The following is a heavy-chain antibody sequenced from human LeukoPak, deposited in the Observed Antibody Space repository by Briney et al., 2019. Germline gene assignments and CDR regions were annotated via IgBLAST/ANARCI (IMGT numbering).Heavy chain of an antibody. V-gene: IGHV3-7*01. CDR2: IKQDGSEK. D-gene: IGHD3-22*01. J-gene: IGHJ4*02. CDR3: ARGLRYDSSGYYFDY. CDR1: GFTFSSYW. Sequence: PGGSLILSCAASGFTFSSYWMSWVRQAPGKGLEWVANIKQDGSEKYYVDSVKGRFTISRDNAKNSLYLQMNSLRAEDTAVYYCARGLRYDSSGYYFDYWGQGTLVTVSS.